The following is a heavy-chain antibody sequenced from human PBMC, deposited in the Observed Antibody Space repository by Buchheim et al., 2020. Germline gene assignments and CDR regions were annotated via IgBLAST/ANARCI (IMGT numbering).Heavy chain of an antibody. Sequence: EVQLVESGGGLVKPGGSLRLSCAASGFTFSNVWMNWVRQAPGKGLEWVGRIKSRTDGGTTDYTAPIKGRFSISRDDSINTLYLQMNSLKPEDTAVYYCATAKDWVVGATGHWGQGTL. CDR2: IKSRTDGGTT. J-gene: IGHJ4*02. V-gene: IGHV3-15*07. CDR1: GFTFSNVW. CDR3: ATAKDWVVGATGH. D-gene: IGHD1-26*01.